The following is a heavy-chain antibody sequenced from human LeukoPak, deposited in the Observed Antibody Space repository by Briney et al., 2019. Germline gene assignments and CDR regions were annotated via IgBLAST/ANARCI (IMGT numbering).Heavy chain of an antibody. CDR1: GFTFSSYA. Sequence: GRSLRLSCAASGFTFSSYAMHWVRQAPGKGLEGVAVISYDGSNKYYADSVKGRFTISRDNSKNTLYLQMNSLRAEDTAVYYCAREGYYYDSSGSYNWFDPWGQGTLVTVSS. CDR3: AREGYYYDSSGSYNWFDP. J-gene: IGHJ5*02. V-gene: IGHV3-30-3*01. D-gene: IGHD3-22*01. CDR2: ISYDGSNK.